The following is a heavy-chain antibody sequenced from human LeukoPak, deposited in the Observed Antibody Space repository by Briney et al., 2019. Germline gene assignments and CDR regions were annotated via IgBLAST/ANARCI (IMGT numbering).Heavy chain of an antibody. CDR3: VKRERFLEQPPY. D-gene: IGHD3-3*01. CDR2: VSGSGHST. Sequence: ETLSLTCAVYGGSFSGYYWSWVRQASGKGLEWVSTVSGSGHSTFYADSVKGRFTISRDNSKNTLYLQMSSLRAEDTTFYYCVKRERFLEQPPYWGQGTLVTVSS. J-gene: IGHJ4*02. CDR1: GGSFSGYY. V-gene: IGHV3-23*01.